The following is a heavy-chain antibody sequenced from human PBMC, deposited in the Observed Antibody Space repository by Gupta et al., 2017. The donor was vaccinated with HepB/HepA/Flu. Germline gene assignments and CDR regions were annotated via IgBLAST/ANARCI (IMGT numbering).Heavy chain of an antibody. J-gene: IGHJ6*01. V-gene: IGHV1-69*01. CDR2: ILPIFGTA. Sequence: QVQLVQSGAEVKKPGSSVKVSCKASGGPFTYYAISWVRQAPGQVLEWMGGILPIFGTANYAQKFQGRVTSTADESTSTAYMELSSLRSEDTAAYYCAGTLGYCSGGSNCYRNHGDMDYWG. D-gene: IGHD2-15*01. CDR1: GGPFTYYA. CDR3: AGTLGYCSGGSNCYRNHGDMDY.